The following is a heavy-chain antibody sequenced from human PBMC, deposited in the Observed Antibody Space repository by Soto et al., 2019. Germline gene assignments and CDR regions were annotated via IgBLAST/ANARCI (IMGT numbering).Heavy chain of an antibody. J-gene: IGHJ6*03. D-gene: IGHD3-3*01. CDR1: GFTFSSYG. CDR3: AKDDNKKLEWLTYYMDV. V-gene: IGHV3-30*18. Sequence: QVQLVESGGGVVQPGRSLRLSCAASGFTFSSYGMHWVRQAPGKGLEWVAVISYDGSNKYYADSVKGRFTISRDNSKNTLYLQMNSLSAEDTAVYYCAKDDNKKLEWLTYYMDVWGKGTTVTVSS. CDR2: ISYDGSNK.